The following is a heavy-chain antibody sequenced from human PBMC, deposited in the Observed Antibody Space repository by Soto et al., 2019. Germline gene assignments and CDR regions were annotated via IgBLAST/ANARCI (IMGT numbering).Heavy chain of an antibody. CDR1: GGDFEFS. CDR3: ARLPADVDV. CDR2: IIPLLNII. J-gene: IGHJ6*02. V-gene: IGHV1-69*02. Sequence: QVQLEQSGAEVKKPGSSVKVSCTLSGGDFEFSISWLRQAPGQGPEWMGRIIPLLNIINYSPRFQDRFTITADKPTKTAYLELRSLRADDTAVYYCARLPADVDVWCQGTTVSVSS.